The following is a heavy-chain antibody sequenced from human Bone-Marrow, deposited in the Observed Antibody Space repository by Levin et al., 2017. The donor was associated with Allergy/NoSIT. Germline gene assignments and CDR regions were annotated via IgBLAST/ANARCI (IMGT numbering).Heavy chain of an antibody. Sequence: ASVKVSCKASGYAFTGYYIHWLRQAPGQGLEWMGRINPNSGGTNYAQRFQGRVTMTRDTPVSTASMELSSLRSDDTAVYYCARVPVPGFWSGYYDHWGQGTLVTVSS. CDR1: GYAFTGYY. CDR2: INPNSGGT. CDR3: ARVPVPGFWSGYYDH. J-gene: IGHJ4*01. D-gene: IGHD3-3*01. V-gene: IGHV1-2*06.